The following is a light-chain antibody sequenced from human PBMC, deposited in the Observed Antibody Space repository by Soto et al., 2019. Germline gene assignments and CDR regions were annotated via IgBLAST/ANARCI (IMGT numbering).Light chain of an antibody. Sequence: QSVLTQPPSVSGAPGQWITISCTGGSSNFGGGNDVPWYQQHPGTAPKLLIHADTNRPSGVSDRFSGSKSGTTASLAISGLQAEDEADYYCRSYASSGSRNVFGTGTKLTVL. CDR1: SSNFGGGND. J-gene: IGLJ1*01. CDR3: RSYASSGSRNV. V-gene: IGLV1-40*01. CDR2: ADT.